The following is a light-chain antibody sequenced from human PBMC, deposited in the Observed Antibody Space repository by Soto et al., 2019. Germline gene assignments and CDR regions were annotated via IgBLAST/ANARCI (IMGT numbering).Light chain of an antibody. J-gene: IGKJ4*01. CDR2: GAS. CDR3: QQRSNRLT. CDR1: QSVSNF. V-gene: IGKV3-11*01. Sequence: EIVLTQSPATLSLSPGERATLSCRASQSVSNFLAWYQQSPGQAPRLLLYGASNRAAGTPATFSGSGSGTDFTLSISSLEPEYSEVYYCQQRSNRLTFGGGTKVEIK.